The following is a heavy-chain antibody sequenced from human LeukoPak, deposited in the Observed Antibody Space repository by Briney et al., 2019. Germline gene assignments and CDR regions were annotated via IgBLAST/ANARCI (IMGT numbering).Heavy chain of an antibody. CDR2: ISRSSSYI. CDR3: ARAAQSRSIKDYYYMDV. V-gene: IGHV3-21*01. J-gene: IGHJ6*03. CDR1: GFTFSSYS. D-gene: IGHD6-6*01. Sequence: PGGSLRLSCAASGFTFSSYSMNWVRQAPGKGLEWVSSISRSSSYIYYADSLKGRFTITRDNAKISLYLQMNSLRAEDTAVYYCARAAQSRSIKDYYYMDVWGKGTTVTVSS.